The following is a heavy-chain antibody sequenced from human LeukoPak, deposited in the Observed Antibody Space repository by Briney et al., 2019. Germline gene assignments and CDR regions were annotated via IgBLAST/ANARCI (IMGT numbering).Heavy chain of an antibody. CDR1: GFTLSSYE. J-gene: IGHJ4*02. V-gene: IGHV3-48*03. Sequence: HPGGSLRLSCAASGFTLSSYEMNWVRQAPGKGLEWVSYISSSGSTIYYADSVKGRFTISRDSAKNSLYLQMNSLRAEDTAVYYCARALNLLDPVTLDNWGQGTLVTVSS. CDR2: ISSSGSTI. CDR3: ARALNLLDPVTLDN. D-gene: IGHD3/OR15-3a*01.